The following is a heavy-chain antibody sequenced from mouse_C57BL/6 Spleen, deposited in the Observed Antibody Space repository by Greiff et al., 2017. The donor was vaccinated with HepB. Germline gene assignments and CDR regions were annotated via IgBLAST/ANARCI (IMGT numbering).Heavy chain of an antibody. CDR1: GYTFTSYW. V-gene: IGHV1-64*01. CDR3: ARSGYGYDGGDFDY. J-gene: IGHJ2*01. Sequence: QVQLQQPGAELVKPGASVKLSCKASGYTFTSYWMHWVKQRPGQGLEWIGMIHPNSGSTNYNEKFKSKATLTVDKSSSTAYMQLSSLTSEDSAVYYCARSGYGYDGGDFDYWGQGTTLTVSS. CDR2: IHPNSGST. D-gene: IGHD2-2*01.